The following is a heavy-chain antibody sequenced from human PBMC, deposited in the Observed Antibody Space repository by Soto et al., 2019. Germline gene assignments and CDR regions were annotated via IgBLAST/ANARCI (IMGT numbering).Heavy chain of an antibody. CDR3: TTAPMTEALDV. Sequence: GGSLRLSCAASGFSCSTAGMNWVRQAPGKGLEWVGRIKRKTDGETAEYAAPVEGRFTISRDDAKNTLYLHMNSLHPEDTAVYYCTTAPMTEALDVWGRGTMVTVSS. CDR2: IKRKTDGETA. V-gene: IGHV3-15*07. J-gene: IGHJ3*01. CDR1: GFSCSTAG.